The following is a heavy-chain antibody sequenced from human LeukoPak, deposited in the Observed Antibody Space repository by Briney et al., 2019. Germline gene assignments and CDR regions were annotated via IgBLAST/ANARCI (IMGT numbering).Heavy chain of an antibody. CDR2: IFYSGST. D-gene: IGHD6-19*01. CDR1: GGSISSYY. J-gene: IGHJ4*02. Sequence: PSETLSLTRTVSGGSISSYYWSWIRQPPGKGLEWIGCIFYSGSTNYNPSLKSRVTISVDTSKNQFSLKLSSVTAADTAVYYCARRAYSSGWYYFDYWGQGTLVTVSS. CDR3: ARRAYSSGWYYFDY. V-gene: IGHV4-59*08.